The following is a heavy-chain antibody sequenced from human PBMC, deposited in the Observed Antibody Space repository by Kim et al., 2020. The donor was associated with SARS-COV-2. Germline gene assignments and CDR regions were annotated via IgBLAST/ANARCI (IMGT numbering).Heavy chain of an antibody. CDR1: GFSFVNYA. V-gene: IGHV3-23*01. Sequence: GGSLRLSCAASGFSFVNYAMNWVRRAPGKGLEWVSGISGSGVNTFYADSVEGRFTISRDNSENTLYLEMDSLGAEDTAVYYCAKSQMSYPLKNPFDIWGQGKMVSVSS. J-gene: IGHJ3*02. CDR3: AKSQMSYPLKNPFDI. CDR2: ISGSGVNT. D-gene: IGHD3-16*01.